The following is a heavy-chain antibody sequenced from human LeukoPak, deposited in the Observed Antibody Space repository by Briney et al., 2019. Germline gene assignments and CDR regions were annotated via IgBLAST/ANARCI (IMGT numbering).Heavy chain of an antibody. CDR3: ARGAAAGTFDY. Sequence: ASVRVSCKASGDTFTSYYMHWVRQAPGQGLEWMGIINPSGGSTSYAQKFQGRVTMTRDTSTSTVYMELSSLRSEDTAVYYCARGAAAGTFDYWGQGTLVTVSS. CDR1: GDTFTSYY. V-gene: IGHV1-46*03. D-gene: IGHD6-13*01. J-gene: IGHJ4*02. CDR2: INPSGGST.